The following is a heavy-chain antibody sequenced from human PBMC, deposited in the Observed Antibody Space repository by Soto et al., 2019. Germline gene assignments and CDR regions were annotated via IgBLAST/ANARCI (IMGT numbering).Heavy chain of an antibody. Sequence: QVQLVESGGGVVQPGRSLRLSCAASGFTFSSYAMHWVRQAPGKGLEWVAVISYDGGNKYYADSVKGRFTISRDNSKNPLYLQMNRLRAEDTAVYYCAGEERDPIAAASFFYLWGRGTLVTVSS. CDR3: AGEERDPIAAASFFYL. D-gene: IGHD6-13*01. CDR2: ISYDGGNK. V-gene: IGHV3-30-3*01. J-gene: IGHJ2*01. CDR1: GFTFSSYA.